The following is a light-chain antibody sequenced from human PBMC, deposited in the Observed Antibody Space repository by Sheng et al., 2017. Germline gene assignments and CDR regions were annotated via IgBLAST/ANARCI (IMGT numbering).Light chain of an antibody. V-gene: IGKV3-20*01. CDR3: QQYGSSPLT. J-gene: IGKJ4*01. CDR1: QSVSSSY. CDR2: AAS. Sequence: EVVLTQSPGTLSLSPGERATLSCRASQSVSSSYLAWYQQTPGQAPRLFIYAASSRATGIPDRFSGSGSGTDFTLTISRLEPEDFAVYYCQQYGSSPLTFGGGTKVEIK.